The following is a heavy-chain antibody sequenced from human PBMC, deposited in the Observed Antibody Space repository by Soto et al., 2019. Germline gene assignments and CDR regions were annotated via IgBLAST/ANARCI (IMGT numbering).Heavy chain of an antibody. D-gene: IGHD3-10*01. J-gene: IGHJ5*02. CDR1: GGSISSGGYY. CDR3: ARTPSA. Sequence: QVQLQESGPGLVKPSQTLSLTCTVSGGSISSGGYYWSWIRQHPGKGLEWIGYIYYSGSTYYNPXXXXXXXXXXXXXXXXXXXXXXXXXXXDTAXYYCARTPSAWGQGTXX. V-gene: IGHV4-31*01. CDR2: IYYSGST.